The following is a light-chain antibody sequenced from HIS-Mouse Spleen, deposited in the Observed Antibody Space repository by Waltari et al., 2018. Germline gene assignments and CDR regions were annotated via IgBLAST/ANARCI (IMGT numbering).Light chain of an antibody. CDR3: CSYAGSSTFGV. V-gene: IGLV2-23*03. CDR2: EGS. CDR1: SSDAGSYHL. Sequence: QSALTQPASVSGSPGQSITISCTGTSSDAGSYHLLSWYQQHPGKAPKLMIYEGSKRPSGVSNRFSGSKSGNTASLTISGLQAEDEADYYCCSYAGSSTFGVFGGGTKLTVL. J-gene: IGLJ3*02.